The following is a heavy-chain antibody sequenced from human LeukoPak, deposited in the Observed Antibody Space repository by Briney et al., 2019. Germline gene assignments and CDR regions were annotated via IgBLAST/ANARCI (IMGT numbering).Heavy chain of an antibody. J-gene: IGHJ4*02. D-gene: IGHD3-3*01. CDR3: AREYRTYYDFWSGFPYYFDY. CDR1: GFTFSSYS. Sequence: PGGSLRLSCAASGFTFSSYSMNWVRQAPGKGLEWVSYISSSSSTIYYADSVKGRFTISRDNAKNSLYLQMNSLRAEDTAVYYCAREYRTYYDFWSGFPYYFDYWGQGTLVTVSS. CDR2: ISSSSSTI. V-gene: IGHV3-48*01.